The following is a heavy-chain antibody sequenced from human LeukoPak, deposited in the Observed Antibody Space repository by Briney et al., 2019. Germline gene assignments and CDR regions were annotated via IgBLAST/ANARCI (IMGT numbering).Heavy chain of an antibody. CDR1: GFTFSNHA. V-gene: IGHV3-13*01. J-gene: IGHJ4*02. CDR2: IGTAGDT. CDR3: ARVADFASFDY. Sequence: GGSLRLSCATSGFTFSNHAMHWVRQATGKGLEWVSAIGTAGDTFYPGSVKGRFTISRENAKNSLSLQMNSLRAEDTAVYYCARVADFASFDYWGQGTLVTVSS. D-gene: IGHD3-3*01.